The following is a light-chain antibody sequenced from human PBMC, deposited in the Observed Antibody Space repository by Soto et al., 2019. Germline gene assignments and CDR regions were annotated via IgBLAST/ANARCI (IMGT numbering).Light chain of an antibody. CDR1: QGVSSTY. V-gene: IGKV3-20*01. Sequence: EIVLTQSPGTLSLSPGERATLSVRASQGVSSTYLAWYQQKPGQAHRLLIYGASFRATGIPDRFSGSGSGTDFTLTSTRLEPEDFAVYYCQQFGGSSRTFGQGTKVDIK. CDR2: GAS. CDR3: QQFGGSSRT. J-gene: IGKJ1*01.